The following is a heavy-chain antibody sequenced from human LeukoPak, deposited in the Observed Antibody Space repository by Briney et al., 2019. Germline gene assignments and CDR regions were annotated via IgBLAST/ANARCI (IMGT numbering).Heavy chain of an antibody. CDR3: ARGSIVGATFDYFDY. Sequence: ASVKVSCKASGYTFTGYHMHWVRQAPGQGLEWMGWINPSSGGTNYAQKFQGRVTMTRDTSISTAYMDLSRLRSDDTAVYYCARGSIVGATFDYFDYWGQGTLVTVSS. D-gene: IGHD1-26*01. CDR1: GYTFTGYH. J-gene: IGHJ4*02. V-gene: IGHV1-2*02. CDR2: INPSSGGT.